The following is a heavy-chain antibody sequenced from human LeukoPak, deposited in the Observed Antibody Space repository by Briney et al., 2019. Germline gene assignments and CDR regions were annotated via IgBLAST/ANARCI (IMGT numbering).Heavy chain of an antibody. CDR1: GFTFSSYA. CDR3: ARDKPSPGDPAAAPYYFDY. J-gene: IGHJ4*02. D-gene: IGHD6-13*01. CDR2: ISYDGSNK. V-gene: IGHV3-30-3*01. Sequence: GGSLRLSCAASGFTFSSYAMHWVRQGPGKGLEWVAVISYDGSNKYYADSVKGRFTISRDNSKNTLYLQMNSLRAEDTAVYYCARDKPSPGDPAAAPYYFDYWGQGTLVTVSS.